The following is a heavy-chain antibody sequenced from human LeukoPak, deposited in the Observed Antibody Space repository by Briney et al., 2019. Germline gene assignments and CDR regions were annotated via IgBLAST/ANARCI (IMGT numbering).Heavy chain of an antibody. Sequence: SETLSLTCAVYGGSLSGYYWSWIRQPPGKGLEWIGYIYYSGSTNYNPSLKSRVTISVDTSKNQFSLKLSSVTAADTAVYYCVRLAGDYRVTTFDYWGQGTLVTVSS. CDR1: GGSLSGYY. V-gene: IGHV4-59*08. J-gene: IGHJ4*02. CDR3: VRLAGDYRVTTFDY. CDR2: IYYSGST. D-gene: IGHD4-17*01.